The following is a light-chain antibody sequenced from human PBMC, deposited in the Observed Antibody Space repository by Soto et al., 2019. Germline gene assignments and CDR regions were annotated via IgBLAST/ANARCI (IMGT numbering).Light chain of an antibody. V-gene: IGLV3-9*01. J-gene: IGLJ2*01. CDR2: RDN. Sequence: SYELTQPLSVSVALGQTARITCGGNNIGTKSVHWYQQKPGQAPVLVIYRDNNRPSGIPERFSGSNSGNTATQTISRAQAGDEADYSCQVWDSSAVVFGGGTKLTVL. CDR1: NIGTKS. CDR3: QVWDSSAVV.